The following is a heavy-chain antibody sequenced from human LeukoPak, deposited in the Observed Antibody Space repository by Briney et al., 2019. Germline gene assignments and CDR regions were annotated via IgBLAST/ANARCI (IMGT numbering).Heavy chain of an antibody. V-gene: IGHV3-23*01. CDR2: ISGSGGST. CDR3: AKTGELSIAAAVSYMDV. Sequence: GGSLRLSCAASGFTFSSYAMSWVRQAPGKGLEWVSAISGSGGSTYYADSVKGRFTISRDNSKNTLYLQMNSLRAEDTAVYYCAKTGELSIAAAVSYMDVWGKGTTVTVSS. J-gene: IGHJ6*03. D-gene: IGHD6-13*01. CDR1: GFTFSSYA.